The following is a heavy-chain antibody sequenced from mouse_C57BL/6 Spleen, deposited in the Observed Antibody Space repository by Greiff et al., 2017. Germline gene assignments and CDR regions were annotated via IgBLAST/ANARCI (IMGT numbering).Heavy chain of an antibody. V-gene: IGHV1-64*01. CDR1: GYTFTSYW. J-gene: IGHJ2*01. D-gene: IGHD1-1*01. CDR3: AREETTVSRGVYFDY. CDR2: IHPNSGST. Sequence: VQLQQPGAELVKPGASVKLSCKASGYTFTSYWMHWVKQRPGQGLEWIGMIHPNSGSTNYNEKFKSKATLTVDKSSSTAYMQLSSLTTEDSAVYYGAREETTVSRGVYFDYWGQGTTLTVSS.